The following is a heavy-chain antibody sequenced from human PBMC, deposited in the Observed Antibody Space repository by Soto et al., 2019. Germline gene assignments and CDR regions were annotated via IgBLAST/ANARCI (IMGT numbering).Heavy chain of an antibody. CDR2: ISSDGNDK. Sequence: QVQLVESGGGVVQPGRSLRLSCAASAFTFSNYGMHWVRQAPGKGLEWVTTISSDGNDKDYADSVRGRFNISRDNYKNTLYVQMYDLRPEDTAVYYCAKVIFSTHQFLDHWRQGTLVTVSS. D-gene: IGHD3-3*01. CDR1: AFTFSNYG. V-gene: IGHV3-30*18. CDR3: AKVIFSTHQFLDH. J-gene: IGHJ4*02.